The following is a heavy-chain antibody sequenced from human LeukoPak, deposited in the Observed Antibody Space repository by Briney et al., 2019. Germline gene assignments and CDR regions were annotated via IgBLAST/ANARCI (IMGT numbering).Heavy chain of an antibody. CDR3: AAEDCSGGSCYNWYFDL. D-gene: IGHD2-15*01. CDR1: GFTFTSSA. CDR2: IVVGSGNT. V-gene: IGHV1-58*02. J-gene: IGHJ2*01. Sequence: SVKVSCKASGFTFTSSAMQWVRQARGQRLEWIGWIVVGSGNTSYAQKFQERVTITRDMSTSTAYMELSSLRSEDTAVYYCAAEDCSGGSCYNWYFDLWGRGTLVTVSS.